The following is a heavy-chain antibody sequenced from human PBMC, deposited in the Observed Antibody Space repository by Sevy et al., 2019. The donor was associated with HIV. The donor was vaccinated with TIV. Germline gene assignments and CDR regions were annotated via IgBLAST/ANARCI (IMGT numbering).Heavy chain of an antibody. CDR2: LWSHGRRE. J-gene: IGHJ3*01. CDR3: AKEDDAFDV. V-gene: IGHV3-30*02. CDR1: GFTFDMYA. Sequence: GGSLRLSCAASGFTFDMYAMHWVRQSPGKGLECVAGLWSHGRREYYADFAKGRFTVSRDNSKNTVYLHMDSLRTDDTAGCYRAKEDDAFDVWGQGTMVTVSS.